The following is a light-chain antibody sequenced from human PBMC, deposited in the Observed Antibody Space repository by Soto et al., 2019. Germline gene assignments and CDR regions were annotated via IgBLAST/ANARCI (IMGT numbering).Light chain of an antibody. CDR1: QSVSSY. CDR3: QQRSNWPGT. J-gene: IGKJ4*01. V-gene: IGKV3-11*01. CDR2: DAS. Sequence: EIVLTQSPATLSLSPGERATLSCRASQSVSSYSAWYQQKPGQAPRLLIYDASNRATGIPARFSGSGSGTDFTLTISSLEPEDFAVYYCQQRSNWPGTFGGGTKVEIK.